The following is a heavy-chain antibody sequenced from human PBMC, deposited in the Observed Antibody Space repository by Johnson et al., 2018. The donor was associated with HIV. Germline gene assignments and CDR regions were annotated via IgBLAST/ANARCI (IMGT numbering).Heavy chain of an antibody. J-gene: IGHJ3*02. V-gene: IGHV3-11*01. D-gene: IGHD1-26*01. Sequence: QMQLVESGGGLVKPGGSLRLSCAASGFTFSDYYMSWIRQAPGKGLEWVSYISSSGSTIYYADFVKGRFTISRDNAKKSLYLQMNSLRAEDTAVYYCARDRPPGATLSDAFDIWGQGTMVTVSS. CDR2: ISSSGSTI. CDR1: GFTFSDYY. CDR3: ARDRPPGATLSDAFDI.